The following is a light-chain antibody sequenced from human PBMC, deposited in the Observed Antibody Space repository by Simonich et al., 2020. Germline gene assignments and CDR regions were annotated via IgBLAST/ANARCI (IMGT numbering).Light chain of an antibody. CDR1: QSGRSN. J-gene: IGKJ2*01. CDR2: GAS. CDR3: QQYNNWPHT. Sequence: EIVMTQSPATLALAPGETVTLSYMASQSGRSNLAWYQKKPGQAPRLLIYGASTRATGIPARFSGSGSGTEFTLTISSMQSEDFAVYYCQQYNNWPHTFGQGTKLEIK. V-gene: IGKV3-15*01.